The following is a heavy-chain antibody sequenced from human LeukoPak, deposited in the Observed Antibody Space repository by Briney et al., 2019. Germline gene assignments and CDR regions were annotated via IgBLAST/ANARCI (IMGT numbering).Heavy chain of an antibody. CDR2: INPSGDPT. CDR3: ARSSGYYSSLFYMHV. Sequence: GASVKVSCKASGYTFTSYYMHWVRQAPRQGLEWVGIINPSGDPTTYAQKFQGRVTMTSDMSTSTVYMELSSLRSEDTAVYYCARSSGYYSSLFYMHVWGKGTTVTVSS. J-gene: IGHJ6*03. V-gene: IGHV1-46*01. D-gene: IGHD3-22*01. CDR1: GYTFTSYY.